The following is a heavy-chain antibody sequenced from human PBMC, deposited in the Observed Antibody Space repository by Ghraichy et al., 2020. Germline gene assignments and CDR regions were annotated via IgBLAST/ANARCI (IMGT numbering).Heavy chain of an antibody. CDR3: ARDRHYYGAGTYDD. J-gene: IGHJ4*02. D-gene: IGHD3-10*01. CDR1: GFIFSSNW. V-gene: IGHV3-7*03. CDR2: IKQDGSEK. Sequence: GESLNISCAASGFIFSSNWMNWVRQAPGKGLEWVANIKQDGSEKYYVDSVKGRFTISRDNAKNSLYLQMNSLRAEDTDVYYCARDRHYYGAGTYDDWGQGTLVTV.